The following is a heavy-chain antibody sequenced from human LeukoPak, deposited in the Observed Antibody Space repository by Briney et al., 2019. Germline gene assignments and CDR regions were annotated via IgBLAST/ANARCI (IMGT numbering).Heavy chain of an antibody. V-gene: IGHV3-7*01. CDR1: GFTFSSYW. J-gene: IGHJ6*03. CDR2: IKQDGSEK. D-gene: IGHD5-18*01. CDR3: ARDLGEQLWLRYYYYMDV. Sequence: GGSLRLSCAASGFTFSSYWMSWVRQAPGQGLEWVANIKQDGSEKYYVDSVKGRFTISRDNAKNSLYLQMNSLRAEDTAVYYCARDLGEQLWLRYYYYMDVGGKETTVTVSS.